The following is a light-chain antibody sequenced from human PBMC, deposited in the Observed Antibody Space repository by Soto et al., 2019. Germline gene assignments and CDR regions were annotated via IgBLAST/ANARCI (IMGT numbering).Light chain of an antibody. CDR2: DSS. Sequence: IVMTQSPATLSVSPGERVTLSCRASANVGTNVAWYQQKPGQAPSLLIYDSSTRATGIPDTCSGSGSMTDLTLTISTLHPEESAVYYGHQYNNWGLSFGGGTKVE. J-gene: IGKJ4*01. V-gene: IGKV3D-15*01. CDR3: HQYNNWGLS. CDR1: ANVGTN.